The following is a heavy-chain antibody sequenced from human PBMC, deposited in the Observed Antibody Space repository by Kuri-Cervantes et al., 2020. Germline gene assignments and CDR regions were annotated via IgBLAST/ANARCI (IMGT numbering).Heavy chain of an antibody. CDR1: GFTFSSYA. D-gene: IGHD6-13*01. Sequence: GESLKISCAASGFTFSSYAMHWVRQAPGKGLEYVSAISSNGGSTYYADSVKGRFTISRDNSKNTLYLQMGSLRAEDMAVYYCARETVIAALDYWGQGTLVTVSS. V-gene: IGHV3-64*02. CDR3: ARETVIAALDY. CDR2: ISSNGGST. J-gene: IGHJ4*02.